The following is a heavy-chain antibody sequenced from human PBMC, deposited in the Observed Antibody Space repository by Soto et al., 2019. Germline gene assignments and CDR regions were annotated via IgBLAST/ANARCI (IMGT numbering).Heavy chain of an antibody. J-gene: IGHJ6*02. CDR2: ISSDGSTK. V-gene: IGHV3-30*18. CDR1: GFTITYYG. Sequence: HPGGSLRLSCAASGFTITYYGMHWVRQAPGKGLEWVAVISSDGSTKYYADSVKGRFTISRDNSKNTLYLQMNSLRAEDTAVYYCAKDSSSAMVIYYYYYGMDVWGQGTTVTVSS. D-gene: IGHD5-18*01. CDR3: AKDSSSAMVIYYYYYGMDV.